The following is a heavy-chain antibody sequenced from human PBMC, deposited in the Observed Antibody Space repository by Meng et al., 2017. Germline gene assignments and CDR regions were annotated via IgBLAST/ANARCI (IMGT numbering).Heavy chain of an antibody. J-gene: IGHJ3*02. D-gene: IGHD2-21*02. Sequence: GESLKISCKGSGYSFTSYWIGWVRQMPGKGLEWMGIIYPGDSDTRYSPSFQGQVTISADKSISTAYLQWSSLKASDTAMYYCARRRSGSTAILGAFAIWGQGTMVTVSS. CDR2: IYPGDSDT. CDR1: GYSFTSYW. V-gene: IGHV5-51*01. CDR3: ARRRSGSTAILGAFAI.